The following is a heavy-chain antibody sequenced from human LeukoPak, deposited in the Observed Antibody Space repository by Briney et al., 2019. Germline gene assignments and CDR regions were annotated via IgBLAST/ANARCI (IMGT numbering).Heavy chain of an antibody. D-gene: IGHD2-15*01. Sequence: SETLSLTCTVSGGSMNTYYWAWIRQPPGKGLEWIGHIHYSGSTDYNPSLKSRVTISVDTSKNQFSLRLSSVTAADTAVYYCARDVVVVVAATPVYFDYWGQGTLVTVSS. J-gene: IGHJ4*02. V-gene: IGHV4-59*01. CDR2: IHYSGST. CDR3: ARDVVVVVAATPVYFDY. CDR1: GGSMNTYY.